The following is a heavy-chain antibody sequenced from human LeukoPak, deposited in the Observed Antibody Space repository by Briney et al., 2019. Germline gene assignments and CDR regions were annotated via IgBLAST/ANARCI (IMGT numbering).Heavy chain of an antibody. Sequence: GGSLRLSCAASGFSFSTYSMSWVRQVPGKGLEWVAYITGSSSTIYYADSVKGRFTISRDNAKNSLNLQMNSLRAEDTAVYYCARILTTGTTISYWGQGTLVTVSS. V-gene: IGHV3-48*01. D-gene: IGHD1-1*01. CDR2: ITGSSSTI. CDR3: ARILTTGTTISY. CDR1: GFSFSTYS. J-gene: IGHJ4*02.